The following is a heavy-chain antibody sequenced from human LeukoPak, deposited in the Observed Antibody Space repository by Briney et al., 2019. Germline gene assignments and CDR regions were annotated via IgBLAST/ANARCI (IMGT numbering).Heavy chain of an antibody. CDR3: ARWGYFDTSGYFVVDY. V-gene: IGHV4-39*07. CDR2: IYYSGST. D-gene: IGHD3-22*01. Sequence: SETLSLTCTVSGGSISSSSYYWGWIRQPPGKGLEWIGSIYYSGSTHYHPSLKSRVTISIDTFNKEVSLKLSSVTAADTAFYYCARWGYFDTSGYFVVDYWGQGTLVTASS. CDR1: GGSISSSSYY. J-gene: IGHJ4*02.